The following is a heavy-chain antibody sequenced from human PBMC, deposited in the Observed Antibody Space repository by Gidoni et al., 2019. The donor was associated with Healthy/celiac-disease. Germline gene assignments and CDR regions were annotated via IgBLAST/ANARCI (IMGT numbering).Heavy chain of an antibody. CDR2: INPSGGST. Sequence: GQGLEWMGLINPSGGSTIYAQKFQGRVTMTRDTSTSTVYMELSSLRSEDTAVYYCARAAYHFDYWGQGTLVTVSS. V-gene: IGHV1-46*03. J-gene: IGHJ4*02. CDR3: ARAAYHFDY.